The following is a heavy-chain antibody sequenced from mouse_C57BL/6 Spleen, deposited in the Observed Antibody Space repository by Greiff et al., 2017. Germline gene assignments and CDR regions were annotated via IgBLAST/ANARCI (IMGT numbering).Heavy chain of an antibody. J-gene: IGHJ4*01. CDR1: GFTFSDYG. CDR2: ISSGSSSI. CDR3: AREDYGSSCYAMDY. V-gene: IGHV5-17*01. Sequence: DVKLVESGGGLVKPGGSLKLSCAASGFTFSDYGMHWVRQAPEQGLEWVAYISSGSSSIYYADTVKSRFTISRDNAKNTLFLQMTSLRSEDTAMDYWAREDYGSSCYAMDYWGQGTSVTVSS. D-gene: IGHD1-1*01.